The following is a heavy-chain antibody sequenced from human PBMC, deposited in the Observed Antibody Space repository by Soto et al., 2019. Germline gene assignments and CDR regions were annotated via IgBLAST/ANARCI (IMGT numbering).Heavy chain of an antibody. Sequence: EVQLLESGGGLVQPGGSLRLSCAASGFTFSNYAMTWVRQAPGKGLEWVSAISGGGGTTYYADSVKGRFTISRDNSKKTVYLQMNSLRAEDTAVHYCAKYYGSGSYYHFDYWGQGTLVTVSS. CDR3: AKYYGSGSYYHFDY. CDR2: ISGGGGTT. J-gene: IGHJ4*02. D-gene: IGHD3-10*01. CDR1: GFTFSNYA. V-gene: IGHV3-23*01.